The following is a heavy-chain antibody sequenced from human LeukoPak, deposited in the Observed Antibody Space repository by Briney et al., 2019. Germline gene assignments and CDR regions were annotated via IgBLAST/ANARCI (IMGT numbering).Heavy chain of an antibody. CDR3: AREYGSGSYYEDY. CDR1: GFTFSSYS. J-gene: IGHJ4*02. Sequence: PGGSLRLSCAASGFTFSSYSMNWVRQAPGKGLEWVSSISSSSSYIYYADSVKGRFTIPRDNAKNSLYLQMNSLRAEDTAVYYCAREYGSGSYYEDYWGQGTLVTVSS. CDR2: ISSSSSYI. V-gene: IGHV3-21*01. D-gene: IGHD3-10*01.